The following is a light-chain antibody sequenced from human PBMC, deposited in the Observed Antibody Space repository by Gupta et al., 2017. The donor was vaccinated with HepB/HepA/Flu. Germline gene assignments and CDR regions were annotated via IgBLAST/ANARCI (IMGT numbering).Light chain of an antibody. Sequence: QSALTQPPSASGSPGTSVTIPCTGTSRDVGDYNYVSWYQQHPGKAPKLMIYEVSKRPSGVPDRFSGSKSGNTASLTVSGLQAEDEADYYCTLYAGSNNFKVFGGGTRLTV. J-gene: IGLJ2*01. V-gene: IGLV2-8*01. CDR3: TLYAGSNNFKV. CDR2: EVS. CDR1: SRDVGDYNY.